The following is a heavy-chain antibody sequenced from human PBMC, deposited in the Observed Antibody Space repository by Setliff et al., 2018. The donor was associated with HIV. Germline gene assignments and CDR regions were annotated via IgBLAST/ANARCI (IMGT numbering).Heavy chain of an antibody. V-gene: IGHV1-18*01. Sequence: VASVKVSCKASGYTFTSYGISWVRQAPGQGLEWMGWISAYNGNTNYAQKLQGRVTMTTDTSTSTAYMELRSLRSDDTAVYYCARVGSVVVVTAIDYWGQGTLVTVSS. D-gene: IGHD2-21*02. CDR2: ISAYNGNT. CDR3: ARVGSVVVVTAIDY. J-gene: IGHJ4*02. CDR1: GYTFTSYG.